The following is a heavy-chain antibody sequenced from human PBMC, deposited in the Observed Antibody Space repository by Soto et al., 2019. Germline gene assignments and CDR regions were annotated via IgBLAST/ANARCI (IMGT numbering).Heavy chain of an antibody. CDR3: VRQGIGNLHGLVDV. J-gene: IGHJ6*02. Sequence: QVQLQESGPGLVKPSETLSLTCTVSGGSIDGYNCAWIRQPPGKSLEWVGYVYYNGGSRYNPSLESRVTLSMDTSKSQFSLQLRSVTAADTDVYYCVRQGIGNLHGLVDVWGRGTTVTVSS. CDR2: VYYNGGS. V-gene: IGHV4-59*08. CDR1: GGSIDGYN. D-gene: IGHD3-10*01.